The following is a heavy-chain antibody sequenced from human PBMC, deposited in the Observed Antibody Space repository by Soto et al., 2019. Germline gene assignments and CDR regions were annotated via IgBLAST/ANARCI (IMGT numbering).Heavy chain of an antibody. Sequence: QVQLQESGPGLVKPSETLSLTCTVSGDSISSYYWSWIRQPPGKGLEWIGYAYYGGNTNYNPSLKSRVTISVDTSKSQFDLKLNSVTGADTAVYYCAKHLSAWLRMEAFDVWGPGTMVTVSS. V-gene: IGHV4-59*08. J-gene: IGHJ3*01. CDR2: AYYGGNT. CDR1: GDSISSYY. D-gene: IGHD5-12*01. CDR3: AKHLSAWLRMEAFDV.